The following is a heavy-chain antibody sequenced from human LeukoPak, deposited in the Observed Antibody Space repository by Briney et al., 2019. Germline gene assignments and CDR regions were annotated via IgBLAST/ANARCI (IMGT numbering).Heavy chain of an antibody. CDR1: GYSFTSYW. CDR3: ARHNWSDGWYYYGMDV. Sequence: GESLKISCKGSGYSFTSYWISWVRQMPGKGLEWMGIIYPGDSDTRYSPSFQGQVTISADKSISTADLQWSSLKASDTAMYYCARHNWSDGWYYYGMDVWGQGTTVTVSS. J-gene: IGHJ6*02. D-gene: IGHD1-20*01. CDR2: IYPGDSDT. V-gene: IGHV5-51*01.